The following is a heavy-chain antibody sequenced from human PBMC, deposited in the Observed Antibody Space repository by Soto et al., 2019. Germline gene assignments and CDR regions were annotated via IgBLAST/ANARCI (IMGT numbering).Heavy chain of an antibody. CDR1: GFTFTSYA. CDR2: ISYDGINE. J-gene: IGHJ4*02. CDR3: ARDRLLLGELSLIGYFDY. Sequence: QVQLVESGGSVVQPGRSLRLSCEASGFTFTSYAMHWVRQAPGKGLEWVAVISYDGINEYYADSVKGRFTISRDNSTNTLFLQMSSLRVEDTAVYYCARDRLLLGELSLIGYFDYWGQGTLVTVSS. V-gene: IGHV3-30*15. D-gene: IGHD3-16*02.